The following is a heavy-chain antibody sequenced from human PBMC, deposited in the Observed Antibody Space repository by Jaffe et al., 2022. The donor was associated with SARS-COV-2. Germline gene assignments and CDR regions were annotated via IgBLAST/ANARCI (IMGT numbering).Heavy chain of an antibody. CDR3: ARILVSLNKKEVRGVIQYYYYYYMDV. CDR2: IFSNDEK. V-gene: IGHV2-26*01. D-gene: IGHD3-10*01. Sequence: QVTLKESGPVLVKPTETLTLTCTVSGFSLSNARMGVSWIRQPPGKALEWLAHIFSNDEKSYSTSLKSRLTISKDTSKSQVVLTMTNMDPVDTATYYCARILVSLNKKEVRGVIQYYYYYYMDVWGKGTTVTVSS. CDR1: GFSLSNARMG. J-gene: IGHJ6*03.